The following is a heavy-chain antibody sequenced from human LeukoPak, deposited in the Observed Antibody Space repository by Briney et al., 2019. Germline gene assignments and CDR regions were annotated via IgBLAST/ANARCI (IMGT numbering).Heavy chain of an antibody. D-gene: IGHD6-19*01. V-gene: IGHV3-33*01. J-gene: IGHJ4*02. CDR3: ARSGSGQFCDY. Sequence: GRSLRLSCAASGFTFSSYGMHWVRQAPGKGLEWVAVIWYDGSNKYYADSVKGRFTISRDNSKNTLYLQMNSLRAEDTAMYYCARSGSGQFCDYWGQGTLVTVSS. CDR2: IWYDGSNK. CDR1: GFTFSSYG.